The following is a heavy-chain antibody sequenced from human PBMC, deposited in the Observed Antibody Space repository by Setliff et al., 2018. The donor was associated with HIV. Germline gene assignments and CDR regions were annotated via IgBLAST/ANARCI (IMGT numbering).Heavy chain of an antibody. CDR2: IQTSGRT. CDR3: ARSSRVNCGGDCYLFDY. Sequence: PSETLSLTCTVSGGSISNYYWSWIRQPAGKGLEWIGRIQTSGRTNNNHSLKSRVTMSVDTSKNQFSLILTSVTAADTAVYYCARSSRVNCGGDCYLFDYWGQGTPVTVSS. D-gene: IGHD2-21*02. V-gene: IGHV4-4*07. CDR1: GGSISNYY. J-gene: IGHJ4*02.